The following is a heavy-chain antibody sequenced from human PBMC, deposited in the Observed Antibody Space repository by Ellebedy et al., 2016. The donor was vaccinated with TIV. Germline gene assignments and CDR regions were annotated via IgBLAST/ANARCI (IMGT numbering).Heavy chain of an antibody. CDR1: GYSFSDYW. Sequence: GESLKISCKGSGYSFSDYWIGWVRQVPGKGLEWMGTLYPGSSDIRYSPSFRGQVTISADKSISTADLQWSSLEASDSAMYYCARGVFPGHCAHTKCYASGLDVWGQGTTVTVSS. CDR3: ARGVFPGHCAHTKCYASGLDV. J-gene: IGHJ6*02. CDR2: LYPGSSDI. V-gene: IGHV5-51*01. D-gene: IGHD2-2*01.